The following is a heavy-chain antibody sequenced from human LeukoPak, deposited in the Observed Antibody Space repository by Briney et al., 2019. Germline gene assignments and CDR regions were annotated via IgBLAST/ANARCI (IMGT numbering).Heavy chain of an antibody. CDR1: GFPFRDYW. CDR3: AQGHYHMDV. CDR2: IEPDGSEK. V-gene: IGHV3-7*01. J-gene: IGHJ6*02. Sequence: GESLRLSCAASGFPFRDYWMTWVRQAAGKGLEWVASIEPDGSEKYYADSVKGRFTLSRDNVENSLYLQMNTLRVDDTAVYYCAQGHYHMDVGGHGTTVTVSS.